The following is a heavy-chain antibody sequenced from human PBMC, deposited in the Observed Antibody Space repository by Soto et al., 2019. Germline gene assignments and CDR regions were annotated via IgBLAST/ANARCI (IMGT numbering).Heavy chain of an antibody. D-gene: IGHD3-9*01. V-gene: IGHV3-23*01. CDR2: ISGSGGST. J-gene: IGHJ4*02. CDR1: GFTFSSFA. Sequence: GGSLRLSCAASGFTFSSFAMSWVRQAPGKGLEWVSAISGSGGSTYYADSVKGRFTISRDNSKNTLYLQMNSLRAEDTALYYCAEVPSKGPGNRYYFDYWGQGTLVTVSS. CDR3: AEVPSKGPGNRYYFDY.